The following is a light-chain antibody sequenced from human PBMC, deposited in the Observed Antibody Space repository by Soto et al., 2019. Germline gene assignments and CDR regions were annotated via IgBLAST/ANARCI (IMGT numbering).Light chain of an antibody. V-gene: IGLV2-23*01. J-gene: IGLJ2*01. CDR1: SSDVGSYNL. Sequence: QSALTQPASVSGSPGQSITISCTGTSSDVGSYNLVSWYQQHPGKAPKLMIYEGSKRPSGVSNRFSGSKSGNTASLTISGLQAEDEADYYCCSFVGSPVVFGGGTKLTVL. CDR2: EGS. CDR3: CSFVGSPVV.